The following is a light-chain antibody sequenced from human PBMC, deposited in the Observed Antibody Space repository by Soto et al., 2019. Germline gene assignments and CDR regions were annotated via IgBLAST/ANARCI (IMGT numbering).Light chain of an antibody. CDR2: GAS. CDR1: ESVSSN. CDR3: QQYNKWRT. V-gene: IGKV3-15*01. J-gene: IGKJ1*01. Sequence: EFVLTQSPVTLSLSPGERATLSCRASESVSSNLAWYQQKPGQAPRLLIYGASTRATGIPARISGSGSGTEFTLTISSLQSEDFAVYYCQQYNKWRTFGQGTKVDIK.